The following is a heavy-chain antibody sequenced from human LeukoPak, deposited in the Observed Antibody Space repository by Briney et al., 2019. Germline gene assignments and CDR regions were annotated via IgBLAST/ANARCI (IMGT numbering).Heavy chain of an antibody. CDR1: GDSFSSYY. CDR3: ARYNSSGWYYYYYGMDV. J-gene: IGHJ6*02. D-gene: IGHD6-19*01. CDR2: IYYSGST. Sequence: SETLSLTCAVYGDSFSSYYWSWIRHPPGKGLEWIAYIYYSGSTNYNPSLKSRVTISVDTSKNQFSLKLSSVTAADTAVYYCARYNSSGWYYYYYGMDVWGQGTTVTVSS. V-gene: IGHV4-59*01.